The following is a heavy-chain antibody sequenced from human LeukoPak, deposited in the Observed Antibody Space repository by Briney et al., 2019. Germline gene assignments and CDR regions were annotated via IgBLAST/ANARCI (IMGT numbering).Heavy chain of an antibody. CDR1: GGSISSGSYY. Sequence: SQTLSLTCTVSGGSISSGSYYWSWIRQPAGKGLEWIGRIYTSGSTNYNPSLKSRVTISVDTSKNLFSLKLSSVTAADTAVYYCARMRDYDILTGYLYYFDYWGRGTLVTVSS. CDR3: ARMRDYDILTGYLYYFDY. D-gene: IGHD3-9*01. V-gene: IGHV4-61*02. CDR2: IYTSGST. J-gene: IGHJ4*02.